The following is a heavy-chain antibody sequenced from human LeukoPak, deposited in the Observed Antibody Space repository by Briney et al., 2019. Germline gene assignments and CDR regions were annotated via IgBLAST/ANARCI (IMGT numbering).Heavy chain of an antibody. D-gene: IGHD6-19*01. CDR2: ISGSGGST. CDR3: AKVETTGYSSGWYRSYYFDY. Sequence: PGGSLRLSCAASGFTFSSYAMSWVRQAPGKGLEWVSAISGSGGSTYYADSVKGRFTISRDNSKNTLYLQMNSLRAEDTAVYYCAKVETTGYSSGWYRSYYFDYWGQGTLVTVSS. V-gene: IGHV3-23*01. J-gene: IGHJ4*02. CDR1: GFTFSSYA.